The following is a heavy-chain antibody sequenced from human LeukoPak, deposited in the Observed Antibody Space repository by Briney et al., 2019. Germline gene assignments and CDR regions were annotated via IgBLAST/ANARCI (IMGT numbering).Heavy chain of an antibody. Sequence: SETLSLTCTVSGGSISNYYWNYIRQPPGKGLEWIGYIYYSGITNYNPSLKSRVTISVDTSKNQFSLKLSSVTAADTAVYYCARLLDNYYFDYWGQGTLVTVSS. CDR2: IYYSGIT. CDR1: GGSISNYY. CDR3: ARLLDNYYFDY. D-gene: IGHD1-1*01. J-gene: IGHJ4*02. V-gene: IGHV4-59*08.